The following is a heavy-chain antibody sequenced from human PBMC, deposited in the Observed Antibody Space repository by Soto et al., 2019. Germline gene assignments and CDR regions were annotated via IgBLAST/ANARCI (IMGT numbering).Heavy chain of an antibody. V-gene: IGHV3-30-3*01. D-gene: IGHD3-3*02. J-gene: IGHJ4*02. Sequence: PGGSLRLSCAASGFTFSSYAMHWVRQAPGKGLEWVAVISYDGSNKYYADSVKGRFTISRDNSKNTLYLQMNSLRAEDTAVYYCARGRALLDYFDYWGQGTLVTVSS. CDR1: GFTFSSYA. CDR2: ISYDGSNK. CDR3: ARGRALLDYFDY.